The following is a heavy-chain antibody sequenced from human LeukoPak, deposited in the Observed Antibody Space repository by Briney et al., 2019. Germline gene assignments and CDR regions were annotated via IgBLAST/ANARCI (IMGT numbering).Heavy chain of an antibody. J-gene: IGHJ4*02. V-gene: IGHV3-30-3*01. D-gene: IGHD6-6*01. Sequence: PGGSLRLSCAASGFTFSSHAMHWVRQAPGKGLEWVAVISYDGSNKYYADSVKGRFTISRDNSKNTLYLQMNSLRAEDTAVYYCARFSSTPDWGQGTLVTVSS. CDR3: ARFSSTPD. CDR1: GFTFSSHA. CDR2: ISYDGSNK.